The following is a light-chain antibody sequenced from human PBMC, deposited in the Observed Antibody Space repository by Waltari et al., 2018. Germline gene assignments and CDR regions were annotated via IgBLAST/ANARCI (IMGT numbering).Light chain of an antibody. CDR1: GSNIGRNT. CDR3: AAWDDSLNGPDWV. J-gene: IGLJ3*02. CDR2: SNS. Sequence: QSVLPQPPSASGTPGQRVTISCSASGSNIGRNTVNWYQQLPGTAPKLLIYSNSQRPSGVPDRFSGSKSGTSTSLAISGLQSEDEADYYCAAWDDSLNGPDWVFGGGTKLTVL. V-gene: IGLV1-44*01.